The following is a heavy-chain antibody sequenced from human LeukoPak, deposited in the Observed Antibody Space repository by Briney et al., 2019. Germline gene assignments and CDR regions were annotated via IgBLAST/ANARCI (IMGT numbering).Heavy chain of an antibody. CDR1: GFTFSSYG. V-gene: IGHV3-30*02. D-gene: IGHD3-10*01. CDR3: ARGLRVGELSYWFDP. Sequence: SGGSLRLSCAASGFTFSSYGMHWVRQAPGKGLEWVAFIRYDGSNKYYADSVKGRFTISRDNAKNSLYLQMNSLRAEDTAVYYCARGLRVGELSYWFDPWGQGTLVTVSS. CDR2: IRYDGSNK. J-gene: IGHJ5*02.